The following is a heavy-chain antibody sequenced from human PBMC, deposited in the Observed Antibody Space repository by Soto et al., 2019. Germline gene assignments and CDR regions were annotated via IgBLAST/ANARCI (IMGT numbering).Heavy chain of an antibody. D-gene: IGHD2-15*01. CDR2: IYYSGST. Sequence: PSETLSLTCTVSGGSISSYYWSWIRQPPGKGLEWIGYIYYSGSTNYNPSLKSRVTISVDTSKNQFSLKLSSVTAADTAVYYCARANGGNPHPRPAYKYYFDYWGQGTLVTVSS. CDR3: ARANGGNPHPRPAYKYYFDY. J-gene: IGHJ4*02. CDR1: GGSISSYY. V-gene: IGHV4-59*01.